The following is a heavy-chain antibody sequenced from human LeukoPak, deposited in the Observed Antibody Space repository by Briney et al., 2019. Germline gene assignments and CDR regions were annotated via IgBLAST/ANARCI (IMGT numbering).Heavy chain of an antibody. V-gene: IGHV1-18*01. CDR1: GYTFTSYS. D-gene: IGHD2-15*01. CDR2: IIACNGNT. CDR3: ASAYCSGGSCYPYYFDY. J-gene: IGHJ4*02. Sequence: GASVKVSCKASGYTFTSYSFSWVRQAPGQGLEWMGWIIACNGNTNYEQNLQGRVTMTTDTATSTAYMELRSLRSDDTAVYYCASAYCSGGSCYPYYFDYWGQGTLVTVSS.